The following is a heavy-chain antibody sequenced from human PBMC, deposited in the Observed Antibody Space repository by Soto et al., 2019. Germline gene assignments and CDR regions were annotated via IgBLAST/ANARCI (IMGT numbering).Heavy chain of an antibody. D-gene: IGHD6-19*01. CDR3: ASLVFYSSGWKGGY. CDR2: IRNKANSYTT. Sequence: EVQLVESGGGLVQPGGSLRLSCAASGFTFSDHYMDWVRQAPGKGLEWVGRIRNKANSYTTEYAASVKGRFTISRDDSTNSLHLQMKSLKTEDTAVYYCASLVFYSSGWKGGYWGQGTLVTVSS. J-gene: IGHJ4*02. CDR1: GFTFSDHY. V-gene: IGHV3-72*01.